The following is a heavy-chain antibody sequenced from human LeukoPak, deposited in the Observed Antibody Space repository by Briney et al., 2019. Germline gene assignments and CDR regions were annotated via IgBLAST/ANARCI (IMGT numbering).Heavy chain of an antibody. D-gene: IGHD3/OR15-3a*01. CDR2: IYYSGST. V-gene: IGHV4-31*03. CDR1: GGSISSGGYY. Sequence: KPAETLSLTCTVSGGSISSGGYYWSWIRQHPGKGLEWIGYIYYSGSTYYNPSLKSRVTISVDTSKNQFSLKLSSVTAADTAVYYCARDALDYKPRDWGDFDIWGQGTMVTVSS. J-gene: IGHJ3*02. CDR3: ARDALDYKPRDWGDFDI.